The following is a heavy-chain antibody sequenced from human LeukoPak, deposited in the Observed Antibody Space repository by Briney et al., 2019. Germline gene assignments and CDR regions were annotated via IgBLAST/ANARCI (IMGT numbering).Heavy chain of an antibody. Sequence: SETLSLTCAVYGGSFSGYYWSWIRQPPGKGLEWIGEINHSGSTNYNPSLKSRVTISVDTSKNQFSLKLSSVTAADTAVYYCARGRYSYAYRLGYYYYMDVWGKGTTVTVSS. CDR1: GGSFSGYY. CDR3: ARGRYSYAYRLGYYYYMDV. CDR2: INHSGST. V-gene: IGHV4-34*01. D-gene: IGHD5-18*01. J-gene: IGHJ6*03.